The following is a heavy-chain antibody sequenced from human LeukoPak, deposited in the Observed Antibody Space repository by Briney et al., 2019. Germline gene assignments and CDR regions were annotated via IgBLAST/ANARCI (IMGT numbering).Heavy chain of an antibody. Sequence: GGSLRLSCAASGFTFDDYDMHWVRQAPGKGLEWVSGISWNSGSIGYAASVKGRFTISRDNAKNSLYLQINSLRAEDMALYYCAKDKAGALSGRYDYVWGSYRPDSAFDIWGQGTMVTVSS. CDR3: AKDKAGALSGRYDYVWGSYRPDSAFDI. CDR1: GFTFDDYD. V-gene: IGHV3-9*03. CDR2: ISWNSGSI. D-gene: IGHD3-16*02. J-gene: IGHJ3*02.